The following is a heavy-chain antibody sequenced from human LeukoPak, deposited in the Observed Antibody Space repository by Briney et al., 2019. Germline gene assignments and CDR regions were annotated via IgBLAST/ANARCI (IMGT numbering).Heavy chain of an antibody. CDR3: AKDLLRYCSSTSCSRLDY. CDR1: GFTFSSYG. CDR2: IRYDGSNK. Sequence: GRSLRLSCAASGFTFSSYGMHWVRQAPGKGLEWVAFIRYDGSNKYYADSVKGRFTISRDNSKNTLYLQMNSLRAEDTAVYYCAKDLLRYCSSTSCSRLDYWGQGTLVTVSS. J-gene: IGHJ4*02. V-gene: IGHV3-30*02. D-gene: IGHD2-2*01.